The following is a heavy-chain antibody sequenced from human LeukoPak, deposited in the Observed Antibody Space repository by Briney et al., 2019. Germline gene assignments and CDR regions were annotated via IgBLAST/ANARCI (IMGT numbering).Heavy chain of an antibody. Sequence: ASVTVSCKASGYTFTSYGIGWVRQAPGQGLEWMGWISAYNGNTNYAQKLQGRVTMATDTSTSTAYMELRSLRSDDTAVYYCARSHYSNYEGYYYYYYMGVWGKGTTVTVSS. CDR1: GYTFTSYG. J-gene: IGHJ6*03. CDR2: ISAYNGNT. CDR3: ARSHYSNYEGYYYYYYMGV. D-gene: IGHD4-11*01. V-gene: IGHV1-18*01.